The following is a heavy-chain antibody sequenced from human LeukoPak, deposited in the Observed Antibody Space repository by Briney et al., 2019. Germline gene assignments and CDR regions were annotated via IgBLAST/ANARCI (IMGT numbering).Heavy chain of an antibody. Sequence: PGVSLRLSCAASGFTFSSYSMNGVRQAPGKGLEWVSSISSSSSYIYYADSVKGRFTISRDNAKNSLYLQMNSLRAEDTAVYYCARDHGVTGTTYDYWGQGTLVTVSS. J-gene: IGHJ4*02. D-gene: IGHD1-7*01. V-gene: IGHV3-21*01. CDR1: GFTFSSYS. CDR3: ARDHGVTGTTYDY. CDR2: ISSSSSYI.